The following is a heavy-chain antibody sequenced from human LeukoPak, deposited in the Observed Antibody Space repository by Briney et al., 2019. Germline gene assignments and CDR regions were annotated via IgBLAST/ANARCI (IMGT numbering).Heavy chain of an antibody. CDR1: GYSFTGYY. Sequence: ASVKVSCKASGYSFTGYYIHWVRQAPGQGLEWMGWINPNSGGTNYAQKFQGRVTMTRDTSISTAYMELSSLRSDDTAVYYCAKIKQQLVYFDNWARGTVVTVSS. J-gene: IGHJ4*02. CDR2: INPNSGGT. D-gene: IGHD6-13*01. V-gene: IGHV1-2*02. CDR3: AKIKQQLVYFDN.